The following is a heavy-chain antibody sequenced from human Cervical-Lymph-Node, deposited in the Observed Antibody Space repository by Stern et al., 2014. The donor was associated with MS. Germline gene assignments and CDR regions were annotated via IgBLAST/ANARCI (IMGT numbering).Heavy chain of an antibody. CDR2: IKSKTDGGTT. D-gene: IGHD2-2*01. CDR1: GFTFSNAW. CDR3: TTEYGVTTSWYYFDY. J-gene: IGHJ4*02. V-gene: IGHV3-15*01. Sequence: VQLVESGGGLVKPGGSLRLSCAASGFTFSNAWMTWVRQAPGKGLEWVGRIKSKTDGGTTDYAAPVKGRFTISRDDSKDTLYLQVNSLKTEDTAVYYCTTEYGVTTSWYYFDYWGQGTLVTVSS.